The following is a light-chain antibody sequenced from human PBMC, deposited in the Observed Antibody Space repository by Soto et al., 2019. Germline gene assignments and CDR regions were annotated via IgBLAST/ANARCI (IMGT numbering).Light chain of an antibody. CDR3: LLSDSGARV. V-gene: IGLV7-46*01. CDR2: QTT. J-gene: IGLJ3*02. Sequence: QAVVTQEPSLTVSPGGTVTLTCGSSTGAVTSGHYPYWFQQKPGQAPTTLIYQTTNKHSWTPARFSGSLLGGKAALTLSGAQPEDEGDYYCLLSDSGARVFGGGTKVTVL. CDR1: TGAVTSGHY.